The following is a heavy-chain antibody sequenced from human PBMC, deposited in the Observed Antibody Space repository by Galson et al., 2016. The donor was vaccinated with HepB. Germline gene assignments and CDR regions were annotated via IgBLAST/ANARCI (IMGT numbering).Heavy chain of an antibody. Sequence: SLRLSCAASGFTFSDYTINWVRQAPGKGLEWVSSITSNSFHIYYADSVKGRFTISRDNAKNSLFLQMNSLRAEDTAVYYCARVISYGGGTCSSIYFYYGMDVWGPGTTVTVSS. CDR1: GFTFSDYT. J-gene: IGHJ6*02. V-gene: IGHV3-21*01. CDR2: ITSNSFHI. D-gene: IGHD2-15*01. CDR3: ARVISYGGGTCSSIYFYYGMDV.